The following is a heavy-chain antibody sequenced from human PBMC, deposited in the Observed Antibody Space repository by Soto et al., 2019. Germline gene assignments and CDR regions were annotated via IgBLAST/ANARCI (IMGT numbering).Heavy chain of an antibody. CDR2: IYYSGST. CDR1: GGSISSYY. D-gene: IGHD4-17*01. CDR3: ARDVYGEKIDY. Sequence: SETLSLTCTVSGGSISSYYWSWIRQPPGKGLEWIGYIYYSGSTNYNPSLKSRVTISVDTSKNQFSLKLSSVTAADTAVYYCARDVYGEKIDYWGQGTLVTVSS. V-gene: IGHV4-59*01. J-gene: IGHJ4*02.